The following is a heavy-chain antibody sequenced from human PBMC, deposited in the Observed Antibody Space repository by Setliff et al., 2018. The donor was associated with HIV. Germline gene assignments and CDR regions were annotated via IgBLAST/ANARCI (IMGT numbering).Heavy chain of an antibody. V-gene: IGHV5-51*01. Sequence: LGESLKISCKGSGYSLTSYWIGWVRQMPGKGLEWMGIIYPGDSDTRYSPSFQGQVTIPADKSISTAYLQWSSLMASDTAIYYCVRRDGRLLNGFDFWGQGTMVTVSS. J-gene: IGHJ3*01. D-gene: IGHD2-21*02. CDR3: VRRDGRLLNGFDF. CDR1: GYSLTSYW. CDR2: IYPGDSDT.